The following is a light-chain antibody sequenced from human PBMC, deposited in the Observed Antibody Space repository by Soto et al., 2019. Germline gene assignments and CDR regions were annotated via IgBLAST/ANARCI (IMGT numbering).Light chain of an antibody. J-gene: IGLJ2*01. CDR3: QSFDISNVV. Sequence: NFMLTQPHSVSESPGKTVTISCTRSSGSIASNYVQWYQQRPGSAPTPVIYEDSQRPSGVPDRFSGSIDSSSNSASLTISRLKTEDEADYYCQSFDISNVVFGGGTKL. V-gene: IGLV6-57*04. CDR2: EDS. CDR1: SGSIASNY.